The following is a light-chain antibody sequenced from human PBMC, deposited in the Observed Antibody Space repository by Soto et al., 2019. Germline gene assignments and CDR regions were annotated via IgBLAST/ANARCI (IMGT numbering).Light chain of an antibody. Sequence: EIVMTQSPVTLSVCPGERATLSCRASQSVSSNLAWYQQKPGQAPRLLIYGASTRATGIPVRFSGSGSGTEFTLTISSLQSEDFAVYYCQQYNNWPPTFGQGTKVDI. CDR2: GAS. CDR1: QSVSSN. J-gene: IGKJ1*01. V-gene: IGKV3-15*01. CDR3: QQYNNWPPT.